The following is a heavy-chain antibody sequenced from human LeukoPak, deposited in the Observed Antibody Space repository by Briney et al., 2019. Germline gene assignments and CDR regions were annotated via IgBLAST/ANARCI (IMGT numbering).Heavy chain of an antibody. V-gene: IGHV1-2*02. CDR3: ARDFTYYYDSSGYSHFDY. D-gene: IGHD3-22*01. CDR2: INPNSGGT. Sequence: ASVKVSCKASGYTFTGYYMHWVRQAPGQGLEWMGWINPNSGGTNYAQKFQGRVTMTRDTSISTAYMELSRLRSDDTAVYYCARDFTYYYDSSGYSHFDYWGQGTLVTVSS. J-gene: IGHJ4*02. CDR1: GYTFTGYY.